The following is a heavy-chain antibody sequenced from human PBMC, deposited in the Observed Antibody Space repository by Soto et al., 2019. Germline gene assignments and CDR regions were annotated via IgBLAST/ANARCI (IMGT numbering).Heavy chain of an antibody. CDR1: GYTFTSYG. V-gene: IGHV1-18*01. D-gene: IGHD3-22*01. CDR3: ASESYYDSSGCFDY. J-gene: IGHJ4*02. Sequence: QVQLVQSGAEVKKPGASVKVSCKDSGYTFTSYGISWVRQAPGQGLEWMGWISAYNGNTNYAQKLQGRVTMTTDTATSTAYMELRSLRSDDTAVYYCASESYYDSSGCFDYWGQGTLVTVSS. CDR2: ISAYNGNT.